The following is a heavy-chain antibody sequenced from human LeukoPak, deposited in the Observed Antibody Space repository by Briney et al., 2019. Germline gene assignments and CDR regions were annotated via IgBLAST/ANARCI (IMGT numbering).Heavy chain of an antibody. CDR1: GFTFKKYG. CDR3: TKGDGGWYPIDS. J-gene: IGHJ4*02. V-gene: IGHV3-23*01. CDR2: INDNGANT. Sequence: GASLRLSCAASGFTFKKYGMSWVRQAPGKGLEWVLTINDNGANTHYADSVKGRFTISRDSSKNTLFLQMNSLRADDTARYYCTKGDGGWYPIDSWGQGTLIIVSS. D-gene: IGHD6-19*01.